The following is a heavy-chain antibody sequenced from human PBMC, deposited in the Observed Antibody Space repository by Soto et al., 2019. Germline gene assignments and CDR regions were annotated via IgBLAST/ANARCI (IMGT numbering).Heavy chain of an antibody. CDR3: ARGLKSLFVGEAAAGTGPNWFDP. Sequence: SATLSLTCAVYGGSSSGSYCSWFRPPPEKRLECIGEINHSGSTNYNPSLKSRVTISVDTSKNQFSLKLSGVTAADTAVYYCARGLKSLFVGEAAAGTGPNWFDPWGQGTLVTV. CDR1: GGSSSGSY. CDR2: INHSGST. J-gene: IGHJ5*02. D-gene: IGHD6-13*01. V-gene: IGHV4-34*01.